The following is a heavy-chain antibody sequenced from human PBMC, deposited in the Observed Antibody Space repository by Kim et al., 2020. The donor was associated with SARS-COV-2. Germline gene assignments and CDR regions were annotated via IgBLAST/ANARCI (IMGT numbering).Heavy chain of an antibody. CDR2: IIPIFGTA. V-gene: IGHV1-69*13. J-gene: IGHJ6*02. CDR3: AGETARIVVVPAADGGMDV. Sequence: SVKVSCKASGGTFSSYAISWVRQAPGQGLEWMGGIIPIFGTANYAQKFQGRVTITADESTSTAYMELSSLRSEDTAVYYCAGETARIVVVPAADGGMDVWGQGTTVTVSS. CDR1: GGTFSSYA. D-gene: IGHD2-2*01.